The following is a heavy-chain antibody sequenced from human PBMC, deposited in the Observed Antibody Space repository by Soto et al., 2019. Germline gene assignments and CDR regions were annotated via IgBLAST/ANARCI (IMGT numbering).Heavy chain of an antibody. J-gene: IGHJ4*02. CDR1: GFTFSDYG. CDR3: VKPSGWYPDS. CDR2: ISPDGKNQ. Sequence: GGSLRLSCVVSGFTFSDYGMHWVRQAPGKGLEWVAVISPDGKNQYYPDSLRGRFTISRDDSKSTLYLQLNSLRAEDTAVYYCVKPSGWYPDSWNQGTQVTVSS. V-gene: IGHV3-30*18. D-gene: IGHD6-19*01.